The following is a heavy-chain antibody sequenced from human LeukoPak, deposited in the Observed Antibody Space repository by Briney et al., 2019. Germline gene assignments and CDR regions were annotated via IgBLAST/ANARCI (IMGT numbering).Heavy chain of an antibody. CDR1: GGSISSGSYY. D-gene: IGHD3-10*01. CDR2: IYTSGST. CDR3: ARDDRGSGSYGNWFDP. Sequence: SETLSLTCTASGGSISSGSYYWSWIRQPAGKGLEWIGRIYTSGSTNYNPSLKSRVTISVDTSKNQFSLKLSSVTAADTAVYYCARDDRGSGSYGNWFDPWGQGTLVTVSS. V-gene: IGHV4-61*02. J-gene: IGHJ5*02.